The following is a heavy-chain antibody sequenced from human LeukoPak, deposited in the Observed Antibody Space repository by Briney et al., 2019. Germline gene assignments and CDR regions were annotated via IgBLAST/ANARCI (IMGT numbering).Heavy chain of an antibody. CDR3: AAATPYSTSGKGFDP. CDR2: INPNSGGT. J-gene: IGHJ5*02. D-gene: IGHD2/OR15-2a*01. CDR1: GYTFTGYY. V-gene: IGHV1-2*02. Sequence: ASVKVSCKASGYTFTGYYMHWVRQAPGQGLEWMGWINPNSGGTNYAQKFQGRVTMTEDTSADTAYMELSSLIFEDTAMYYCAAATPYSTSGKGFDPWGQGTLVTVSS.